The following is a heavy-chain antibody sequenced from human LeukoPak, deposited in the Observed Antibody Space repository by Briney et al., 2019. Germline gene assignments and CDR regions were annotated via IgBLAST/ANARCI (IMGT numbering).Heavy chain of an antibody. J-gene: IGHJ2*01. CDR1: GSSFSIYD. V-gene: IGHV3-13*01. D-gene: IGHD1-26*01. CDR2: ICGGFDT. Sequence: GGSLRLSCAVSGSSFSIYDMHWVRQATGQGLEWVLAICGGFDTYYSDSVKGRFTISRDNSKSSVFLQMNSLRAEDTAVYYCVREVMDGSAPYFWYFDLGGRGTLVTVSS. CDR3: VREVMDGSAPYFWYFDL.